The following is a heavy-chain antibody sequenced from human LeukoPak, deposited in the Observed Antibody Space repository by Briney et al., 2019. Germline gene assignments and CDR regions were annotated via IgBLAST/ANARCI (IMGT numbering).Heavy chain of an antibody. CDR1: GFTFSSYW. D-gene: IGHD3-9*01. CDR2: IKTDGSEK. V-gene: IGHV3-7*03. CDR3: ARDYTGYFP. Sequence: GGSLRLSCEASGFTFSSYWMSWVRQAPGKGLEWVANIKTDGSEKYYVDSVKGRFTISRDNAENSLYLQMNSLRAEDTAVYYCARDYTGYFPWGQGTLVIVSS. J-gene: IGHJ5*02.